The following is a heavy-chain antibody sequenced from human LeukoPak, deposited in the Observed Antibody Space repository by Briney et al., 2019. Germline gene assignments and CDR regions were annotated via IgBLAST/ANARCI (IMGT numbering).Heavy chain of an antibody. CDR1: GFSFTSYG. J-gene: IGHJ4*02. V-gene: IGHV3-30*03. D-gene: IGHD3-10*01. CDR2: ITYDGYYK. Sequence: GGSLRLSCAASGFSFTSYGMHWVRQAPGKGLEWVALITYDGYYKYYSDSVKGRFTISSDTSKNTLYLQMNSLRAEDTAVYYCARDLSPVVRASPMGYWGQGTLVTVSS. CDR3: ARDLSPVVRASPMGY.